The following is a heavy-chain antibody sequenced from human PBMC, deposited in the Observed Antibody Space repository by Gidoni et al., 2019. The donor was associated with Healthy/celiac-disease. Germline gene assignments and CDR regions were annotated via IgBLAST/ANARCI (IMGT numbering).Heavy chain of an antibody. V-gene: IGHV3-7*01. CDR3: ARDQYYYDSSGYLIFDY. CDR2: IKQDGSEK. CDR1: GFSSSSYW. Sequence: EVQLVESGGGLVQPGGSLRLSCAASGFSSSSYWMSWVRQAPGKGLEWVANIKQDGSEKYYVDSVKGRFTISRDNAKNSLYLQMNSLRAEDTAVYYCARDQYYYDSSGYLIFDYWGQGTLVTVSS. J-gene: IGHJ4*02. D-gene: IGHD3-22*01.